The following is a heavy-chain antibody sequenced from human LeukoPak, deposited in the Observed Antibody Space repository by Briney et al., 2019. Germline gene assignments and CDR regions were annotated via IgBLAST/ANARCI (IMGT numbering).Heavy chain of an antibody. J-gene: IGHJ4*02. D-gene: IGHD3-3*01. Sequence: GGSLRLACAASGFTFSNYAMHWVRQAPGKGLEWLAYIRYDGSSKYYADFVKGRFTISRDYSKNTLYLHMNSLRAEDTAVYYCARDQAGSGHYADYWGQGTLVTVSS. V-gene: IGHV3-30*02. CDR1: GFTFSNYA. CDR3: ARDQAGSGHYADY. CDR2: IRYDGSSK.